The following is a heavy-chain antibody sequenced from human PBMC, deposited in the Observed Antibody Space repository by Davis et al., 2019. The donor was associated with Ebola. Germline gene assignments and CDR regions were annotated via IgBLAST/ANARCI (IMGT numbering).Heavy chain of an antibody. D-gene: IGHD6-19*01. J-gene: IGHJ5*02. V-gene: IGHV1-2*04. CDR2: INPNSGGT. CDR3: ARGLSGWGGNWFDP. Sequence: ASVKVSCQASGYTFTGYYMHWVRQAPGQGLEWMGWINPNSGGTNYAQKFQGWVTMTRDTSIRTAYMELSRLRSEDTAVYYCARGLSGWGGNWFDPWGQGTLVTVSS. CDR1: GYTFTGYY.